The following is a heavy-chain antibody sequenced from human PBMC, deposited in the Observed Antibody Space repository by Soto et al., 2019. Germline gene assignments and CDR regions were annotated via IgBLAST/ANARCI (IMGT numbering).Heavy chain of an antibody. J-gene: IGHJ4*02. CDR2: ISGSGGST. V-gene: IGHV3-23*01. CDR1: AFTFSSLA. Sequence: GSLRLSRAASAFTFSSLAMSWVRQAPGKGLEWVSTISGSGGSTYYADSVKGRFTIPRDNSKNTLYLQMNSLRAEDTAIYYCAKGSYYVPDYWGQGALVTVSS. CDR3: AKGSYYVPDY. D-gene: IGHD3-10*02.